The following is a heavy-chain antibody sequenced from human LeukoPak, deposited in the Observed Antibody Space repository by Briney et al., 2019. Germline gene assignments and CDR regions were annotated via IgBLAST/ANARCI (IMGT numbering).Heavy chain of an antibody. CDR3: ARDYVWGSYRYPVDY. CDR2: ISAYNGNT. V-gene: IGHV1-18*01. J-gene: IGHJ4*02. D-gene: IGHD3-16*02. CDR1: GYTFTSYG. Sequence: ASVKVSCKASGYTFTSYGISWVRQAPGQGLEWMGWISAYNGNTNYAQKLQGRVTTTTDTSTSTAYMELRSLRSDDTAVYYCARDYVWGSYRYPVDYWGQGTLVTVSS.